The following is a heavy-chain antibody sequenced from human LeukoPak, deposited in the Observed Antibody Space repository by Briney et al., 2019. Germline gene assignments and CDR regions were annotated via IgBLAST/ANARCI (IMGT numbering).Heavy chain of an antibody. J-gene: IGHJ5*02. CDR2: IKQDGSER. D-gene: IGHD3-3*01. Sequence: PGGSLRLSFAASGFTLNFYWMNWVRQAPGKGLEWLANIKQDGSERSYLDSVKGRFIISRDNAKNSLYLQMNSLRADDTAVYYCARDKDYTSSADLWGQGTLVTVSS. CDR3: ARDKDYTSSADL. V-gene: IGHV3-7*01. CDR1: GFTLNFYW.